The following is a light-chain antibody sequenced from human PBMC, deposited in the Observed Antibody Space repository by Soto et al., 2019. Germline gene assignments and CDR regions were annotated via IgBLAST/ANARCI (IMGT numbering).Light chain of an antibody. Sequence: QSVLTQLPSASASLGASVKLTCTLSSGHSRYAIAWHQQQPEKGPRYLMKVTSDGSHIKGDAIPDRFSGSSSGAERYLTISRRQSEDGADYHCKTWGTGLVVFGGGTKLTVL. CDR3: KTWGTGLVV. CDR2: VTSDGSH. CDR1: SGHSRYA. J-gene: IGLJ2*01. V-gene: IGLV4-69*01.